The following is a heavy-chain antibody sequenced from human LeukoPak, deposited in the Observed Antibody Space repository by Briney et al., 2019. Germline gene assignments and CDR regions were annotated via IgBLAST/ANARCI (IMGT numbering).Heavy chain of an antibody. CDR3: AREDDQDAFDI. V-gene: IGHV3-23*01. J-gene: IGHJ3*02. CDR2: ITGSGVST. Sequence: GSLRLSCSTSGFTFFSYGMSWVRQAPGKGLEWVSAITGSGVSTYYADSVKGRFTISRDNSKNTLYLQMNSLRAEDTAVYYCAREDDQDAFDIWGQGTMVTVSS. CDR1: GFTFFSYG.